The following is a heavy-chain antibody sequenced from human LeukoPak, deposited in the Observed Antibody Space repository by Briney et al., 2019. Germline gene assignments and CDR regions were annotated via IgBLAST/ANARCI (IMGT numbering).Heavy chain of an antibody. CDR2: IRYDGSNK. CDR3: SRGLSTYASSLGY. CDR1: GFTFSSYG. D-gene: IGHD6-6*01. Sequence: PGGSLRLSCAASGFTFSSYGMHWVRQAPGKGLEWVAFIRYDGSNKYYADSVKGRFTISRDNAKNTLYLQMNSLRVEDTAVYYCSRGLSTYASSLGYWGQGTLVAVSS. J-gene: IGHJ4*02. V-gene: IGHV3-30*02.